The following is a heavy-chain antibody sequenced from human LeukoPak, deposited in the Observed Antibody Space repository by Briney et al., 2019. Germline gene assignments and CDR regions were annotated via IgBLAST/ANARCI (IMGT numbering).Heavy chain of an antibody. CDR3: ASNGPYSSGWWSFDI. V-gene: IGHV3-66*01. CDR1: GVTVRSNY. CDR2: LYHGGST. J-gene: IGHJ3*02. Sequence: GGSLRLSCVGSGVTVRSNYMTWVRQAPGKGLEWVSILYHGGSTYYADSVKGRFSISRDTSKNTLYLQMNSLRVEDTAVYYCASNGPYSSGWWSFDIWGQGTMVTVSS. D-gene: IGHD6-19*01.